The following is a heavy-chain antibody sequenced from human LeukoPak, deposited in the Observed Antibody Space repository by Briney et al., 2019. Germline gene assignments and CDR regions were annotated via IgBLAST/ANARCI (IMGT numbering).Heavy chain of an antibody. V-gene: IGHV1-3*01. Sequence: ASVKVSCKASGYTFTSYAMHWVRQAPGQRLEWMGWINAGNGNTKYSQKFQGRVTITRDTSASTAYMELSSLRSEDTAVYYCAKPAALMYAFDIWGQGTMVTVSS. J-gene: IGHJ3*02. CDR1: GYTFTSYA. D-gene: IGHD2-2*01. CDR2: INAGNGNT. CDR3: AKPAALMYAFDI.